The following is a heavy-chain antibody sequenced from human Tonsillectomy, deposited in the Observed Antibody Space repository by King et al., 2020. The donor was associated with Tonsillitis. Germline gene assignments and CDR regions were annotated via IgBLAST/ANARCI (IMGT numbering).Heavy chain of an antibody. CDR3: AKDQGGGNRNAFDI. J-gene: IGHJ3*02. D-gene: IGHD3-16*01. CDR2: ISYDGSNK. Sequence: VQLVESGGGVVQPGRSLRLSCAASGFTFSSYGMHWVRQAPGKGLEWVAIISYDGSNKYYADSVKGRFTISRDNSKNTLYLQMNSLRAEDTAVYYCAKDQGGGNRNAFDIWGQGTMVTVSS. CDR1: GFTFSSYG. V-gene: IGHV3-30*18.